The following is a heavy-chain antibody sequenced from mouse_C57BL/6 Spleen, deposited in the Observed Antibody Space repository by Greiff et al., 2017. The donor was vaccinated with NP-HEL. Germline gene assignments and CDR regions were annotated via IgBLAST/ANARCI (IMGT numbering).Heavy chain of an antibody. V-gene: IGHV5-4*01. Sequence: DVMLVESGGGLVKPGGSLKLSCAASGFTFSSYDMSWVRQTPEKRLEWVATISDGGSYTYYPDNVKGRFTISRDNAKNNLYLQMSHLKSEDTAMYYCARDPGWYFDVWGTGTTVTVSS. J-gene: IGHJ1*03. CDR1: GFTFSSYD. CDR2: ISDGGSYT. CDR3: ARDPGWYFDV.